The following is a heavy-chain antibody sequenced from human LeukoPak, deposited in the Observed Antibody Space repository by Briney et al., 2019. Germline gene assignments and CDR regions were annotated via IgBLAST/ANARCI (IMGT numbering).Heavy chain of an antibody. CDR1: GFSFSSYW. Sequence: GGSLRLSCAASGFSFSSYWMSWVRQAPGKGLEWVANIKRDGSEKYYVDSVKGQFTISRDNAKNSLYLQMNNLRAEDTAVYYCARDPVRRYDYWGQGTLVTVSS. CDR2: IKRDGSEK. V-gene: IGHV3-7*01. CDR3: ARDPVRRYDY. J-gene: IGHJ4*02. D-gene: IGHD1-1*01.